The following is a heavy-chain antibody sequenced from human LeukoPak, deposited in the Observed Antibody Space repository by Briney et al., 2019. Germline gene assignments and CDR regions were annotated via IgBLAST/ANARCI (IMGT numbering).Heavy chain of an antibody. D-gene: IGHD5-12*01. J-gene: IGHJ4*02. CDR1: GGSISSYY. V-gene: IGHV4-59*01. Sequence: SETLSLTCTVSGGSISSYYWSWIRQPPGKGLEWIGYIYYSGSTNYNPSLKSRVTVSVDTSKNQFSLKLSSVTAADTAVYYCARWQGLVATIQYFDYWGQGTLVTVSS. CDR3: ARWQGLVATIQYFDY. CDR2: IYYSGST.